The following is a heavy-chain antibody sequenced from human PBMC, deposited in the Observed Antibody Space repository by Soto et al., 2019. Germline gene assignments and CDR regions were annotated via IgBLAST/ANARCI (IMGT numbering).Heavy chain of an antibody. CDR1: GFTFSSYA. D-gene: IGHD6-13*01. V-gene: IGHV3-23*01. J-gene: IGHJ5*02. CDR2: ISGSGGST. CDR3: AYPLRSIAAAPPHPLFPLSPFDP. Sequence: EVQLLESGGGLVQPGGSLRLSCAASGFTFSSYAMSWVRQAPGKGLEWVSAISGSGGSTYYADSVKGRFTISRDNSKNTLYLQMNSLRAEDTAVYYCAYPLRSIAAAPPHPLFPLSPFDPWGQGTLVTVSS.